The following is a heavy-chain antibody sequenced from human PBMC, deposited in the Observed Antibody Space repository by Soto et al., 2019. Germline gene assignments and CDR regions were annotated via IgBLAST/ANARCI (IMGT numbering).Heavy chain of an antibody. V-gene: IGHV3-30-3*01. CDR2: ISFDGNII. CDR3: ARTFDTITYYFDY. D-gene: IGHD3-9*01. Sequence: PGGSLRLSCAAPEFSFSSYAMHWIRQAPGKGLEWVAVISFDGNIIHYADSVKGRFIISRDNSKNTLYLQMHSLSGEDTAVYYCARTFDTITYYFDYWGQGTLVTVSS. CDR1: EFSFSSYA. J-gene: IGHJ4*02.